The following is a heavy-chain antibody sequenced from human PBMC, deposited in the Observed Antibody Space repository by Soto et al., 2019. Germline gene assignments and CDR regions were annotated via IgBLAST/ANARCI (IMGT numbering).Heavy chain of an antibody. CDR1: GYTFTSYY. Sequence: GASVKVSCKASGYTFTSYYMHWVRQAPGQGLEWMGIINPSGGSTSYAQKFQGRVTMTRDTSTSTVYMELSNLRSEDTAVYFCARDLTCITIFGVVPPVIDYYYMDVWGKGTTVTVSS. D-gene: IGHD3-3*01. V-gene: IGHV1-46*03. CDR3: ARDLTCITIFGVVPPVIDYYYMDV. CDR2: INPSGGST. J-gene: IGHJ6*03.